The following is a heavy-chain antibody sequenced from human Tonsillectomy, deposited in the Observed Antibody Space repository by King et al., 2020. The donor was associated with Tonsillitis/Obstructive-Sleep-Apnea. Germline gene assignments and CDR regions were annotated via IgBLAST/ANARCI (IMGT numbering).Heavy chain of an antibody. D-gene: IGHD3-3*01. Sequence: VQLVESGGGLEQPGRSLRISCAASGFTFGDYAMYWVRQEPGKGLEWVSGSSWNSGNIGYADSVKGRFSISRDNAKNSLYLQMNSLRAEDTALYYCVISAHYDFCSGYYTDPDYMDVWGKGTPVTVSS. V-gene: IGHV3-9*01. CDR3: VISAHYDFCSGYYTDPDYMDV. CDR2: SSWNSGNI. CDR1: GFTFGDYA. J-gene: IGHJ6*03.